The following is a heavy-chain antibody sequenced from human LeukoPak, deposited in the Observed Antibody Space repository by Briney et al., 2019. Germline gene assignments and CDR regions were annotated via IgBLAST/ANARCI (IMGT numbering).Heavy chain of an antibody. CDR2: INHSGST. CDR3: ARRKLYYYYMDV. V-gene: IGHV4-34*01. D-gene: IGHD1-14*01. Sequence: SETLSLTCAVYGGSFSGYYWSWIRQPPGKGLEWIGEINHSGSTNYNPSLKSRATISVDTSKNQFSLKLSPVTAADTAVYYCARRKLYYYYMDVWGKGTTVTISS. CDR1: GGSFSGYY. J-gene: IGHJ6*03.